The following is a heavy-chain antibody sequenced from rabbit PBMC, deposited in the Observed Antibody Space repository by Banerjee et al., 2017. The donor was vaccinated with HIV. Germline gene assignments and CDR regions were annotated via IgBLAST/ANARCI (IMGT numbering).Heavy chain of an antibody. J-gene: IGHJ4*01. Sequence: LEWIACINTSSGNAVYANWAKGRFTISKTSSTTVTLQMTSLTAADTATYFCARRDNAYVDAPNLRGPGTLVTVS. CDR3: ARRDNAYVDAPNL. D-gene: IGHD6-1*01. CDR2: INTSSGNA. V-gene: IGHV1S40*01.